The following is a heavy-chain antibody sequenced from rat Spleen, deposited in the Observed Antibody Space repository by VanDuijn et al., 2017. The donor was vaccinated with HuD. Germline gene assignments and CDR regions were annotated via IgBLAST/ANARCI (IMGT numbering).Heavy chain of an antibody. Sequence: EVQLVESDGGLVQPGRSLKLSCAASGFTFSDYYMAWVRQAPTKGLEWVATISSDGGRNFYRDSVKGRFTISRDNAKSTLFLQMDSLRSEDTASYYCVRQGNPGTGFAYWGQGTLVTVSS. J-gene: IGHJ3*01. V-gene: IGHV5-29*01. CDR3: VRQGNPGTGFAY. CDR1: GFTFSDYY. D-gene: IGHD1-4*01. CDR2: ISSDGGRN.